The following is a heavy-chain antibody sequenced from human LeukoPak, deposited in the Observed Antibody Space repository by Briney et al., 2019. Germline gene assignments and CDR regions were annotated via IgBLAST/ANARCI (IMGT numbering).Heavy chain of an antibody. Sequence: GGSLRLSCAASGFTFSSYWMSWVRQAPGKGLDWVANIKQDGSEKYYVDSVKGRFTISRDNAKNSLYLQMNSLRAEDTAVYYCARDNYYASGIQEYYYDYWGQGTLVTVSS. V-gene: IGHV3-7*03. CDR2: IKQDGSEK. J-gene: IGHJ4*02. D-gene: IGHD3-10*01. CDR1: GFTFSSYW. CDR3: ARDNYYASGIQEYYYDY.